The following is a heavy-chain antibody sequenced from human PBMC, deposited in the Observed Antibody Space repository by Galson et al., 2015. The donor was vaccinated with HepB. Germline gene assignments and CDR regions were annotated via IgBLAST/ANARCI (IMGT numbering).Heavy chain of an antibody. Sequence: SLRLSCAASGFSFTSYAMTWVRQAPGKGLEWISSITSNGGRTFYTNSVKGRFTISRDNSRNTVVLQLSSLRPADTAVYYCAKDGIMVSNNPYQLHFWGQGTLVSVSS. CDR2: ITSNGGRT. D-gene: IGHD2-8*01. CDR3: AKDGIMVSNNPYQLHF. CDR1: GFSFTSYA. V-gene: IGHV3-23*01. J-gene: IGHJ4*02.